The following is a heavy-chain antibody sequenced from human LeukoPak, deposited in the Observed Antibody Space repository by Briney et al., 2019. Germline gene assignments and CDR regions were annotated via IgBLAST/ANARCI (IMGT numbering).Heavy chain of an antibody. CDR2: IIPIFGTA. CDR3: ARDLNYYDSSFDAFDI. CDR1: GGTFSSYA. D-gene: IGHD3-22*01. V-gene: IGHV1-69*06. Sequence: ASVKVSCKASGGTFSSYAISWVRQAPGQGLEWMGGIIPIFGTANYAQKFQGRVTITADKSTSTAYMELSSLRSEDTAVYYCARDLNYYDSSFDAFDIWGQGTMVTVSS. J-gene: IGHJ3*02.